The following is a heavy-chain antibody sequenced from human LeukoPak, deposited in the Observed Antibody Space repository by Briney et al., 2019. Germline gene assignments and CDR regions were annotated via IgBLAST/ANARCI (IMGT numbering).Heavy chain of an antibody. D-gene: IGHD2-2*01. CDR1: GFTFSSYG. CDR2: IRYDGSNK. J-gene: IGHJ3*02. CDR3: ARCSSTSCYPFGDAFDI. Sequence: GGSLRLSCAASGFTFSSYGMHWVRQAPGKGLEWVAFIRYDGSNKYYADSVKGRFTISRDNAKNSLYLQMNSLRAEDTALYHCARCSSTSCYPFGDAFDIWGQGTMVTVSS. V-gene: IGHV3-30*02.